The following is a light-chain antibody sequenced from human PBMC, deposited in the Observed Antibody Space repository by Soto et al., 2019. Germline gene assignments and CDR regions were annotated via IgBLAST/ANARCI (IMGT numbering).Light chain of an antibody. J-gene: IGLJ2*01. Sequence: QSALTQPASVSGSPGQSITISCTGTSSDVGGYNYVSWYQQHPGKAPKLMIYDVSNRPSGISNRFSGSKSGNTAYLTISGLQAEDEADYYCSSYRSSSTYVVFGGGTKVTVL. CDR1: SSDVGGYNY. CDR2: DVS. V-gene: IGLV2-14*01. CDR3: SSYRSSSTYVV.